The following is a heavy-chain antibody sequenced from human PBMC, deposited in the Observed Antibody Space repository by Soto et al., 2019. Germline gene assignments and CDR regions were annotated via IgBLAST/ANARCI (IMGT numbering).Heavy chain of an antibody. V-gene: IGHV4-39*01. CDR1: GGSISSSSYY. J-gene: IGHJ4*02. D-gene: IGHD6-19*01. Sequence: SETLSLTCTVSGGSISSSSYYWGWIRQPPGKGLEWIGSIYYSGSTYYNPSLKSRVTISVDTSKNQFSLKLSSVAAADTAVYYCARLSYSSGWYFDYWGQGTLVTVSS. CDR3: ARLSYSSGWYFDY. CDR2: IYYSGST.